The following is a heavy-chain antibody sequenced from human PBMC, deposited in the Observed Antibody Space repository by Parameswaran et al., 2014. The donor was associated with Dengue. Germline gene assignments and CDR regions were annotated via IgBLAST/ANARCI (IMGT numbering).Heavy chain of an antibody. CDR2: ISAYNGNT. D-gene: IGHD3-22*01. J-gene: IGHJ6*02. V-gene: IGHV1-3*01. Sequence: WVRQAPGQGLEWMGWISAYNGNTNYAQKFRGRVTITRDTSASTAYMELSSLRSEDTAVYYCARVADYYDSIVGRGSVVEAGDVWGQGTTVTVSS. CDR3: ARVADYYDSIVGRGSVVEAGDV.